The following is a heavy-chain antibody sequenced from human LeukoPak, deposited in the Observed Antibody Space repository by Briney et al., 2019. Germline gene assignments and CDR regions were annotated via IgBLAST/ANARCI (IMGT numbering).Heavy chain of an antibody. CDR3: AKDKYSSSWLHAFDI. CDR1: GFTFSSYG. V-gene: IGHV3-30*18. J-gene: IGHJ3*02. CDR2: ISYDGSNK. D-gene: IGHD6-13*01. Sequence: GGSLRLSCAASGFTFSSYGMHWVRQAPGKGLEWVAVISYDGSNKYYADSAKGRSTISRDNSKNTLYLQMNSLRAEDTAVYYCAKDKYSSSWLHAFDIWGQGTMVTVSS.